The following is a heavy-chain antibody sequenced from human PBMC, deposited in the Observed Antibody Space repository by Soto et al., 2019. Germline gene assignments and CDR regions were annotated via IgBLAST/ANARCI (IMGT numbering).Heavy chain of an antibody. D-gene: IGHD2-2*01. CDR1: GFTFSSYS. J-gene: IGHJ3*02. CDR3: ARDAAQRIVLGAALDI. Sequence: SGGFLRLSCAASGFTFSSYSMNWVRQAPGKGLEWVSSISSSSSYIYYADSVKGRFTISRDNAKNSLYLQMNSLRAEDTAVYYCARDAAQRIVLGAALDIWGQGTMVTVSS. V-gene: IGHV3-21*01. CDR2: ISSSSSYI.